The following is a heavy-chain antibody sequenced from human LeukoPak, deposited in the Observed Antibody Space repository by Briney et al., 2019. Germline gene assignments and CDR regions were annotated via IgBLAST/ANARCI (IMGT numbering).Heavy chain of an antibody. Sequence: GGSLRLSCAVSVFAASSEYMNWVREAPGKGLEWVTVIYIDGGADYADSVKGRLTISSDNSKNTVYLQMNSLKDEDTGVYYCARDAETSLANWGQGTLVTVSP. V-gene: IGHV3-66*01. D-gene: IGHD5-24*01. CDR2: IYIDGGA. CDR1: VFAASSEY. CDR3: ARDAETSLAN. J-gene: IGHJ4*02.